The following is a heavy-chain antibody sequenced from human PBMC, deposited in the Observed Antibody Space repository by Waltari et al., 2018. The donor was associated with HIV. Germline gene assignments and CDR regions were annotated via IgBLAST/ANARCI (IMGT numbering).Heavy chain of an antibody. CDR3: ARDRSSSGYYFDY. D-gene: IGHD3-22*01. CDR2: ITSTSFTR. CDR1: GLAFSTSH. V-gene: IGHV3-48*02. Sequence: EVQLVESGGGLVQPGGSLRLSCAAAGLAFSTSHMNWVRQAPGKGLVWVSYITSTSFTRYYADSVKGRFTISRDNAKNSLYLQMNSLRDEDTAVYFCARDRSSSGYYFDYWGQGTLVTVSS. J-gene: IGHJ4*02.